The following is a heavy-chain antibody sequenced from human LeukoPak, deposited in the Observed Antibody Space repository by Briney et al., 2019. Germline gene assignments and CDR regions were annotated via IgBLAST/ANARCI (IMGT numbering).Heavy chain of an antibody. Sequence: SETLSLTCTVSGDSISSRSYYWGWVRQPPGKGLEWIGSVYYSGSTFYNPSLKSRVIISVDTSKKQFSLKVNSATAADTAVYYCARARYYGSGSYIFDYWGQGTLVTVSS. V-gene: IGHV4-39*02. CDR2: VYYSGST. CDR3: ARARYYGSGSYIFDY. D-gene: IGHD3-10*01. J-gene: IGHJ4*02. CDR1: GDSISSRSYY.